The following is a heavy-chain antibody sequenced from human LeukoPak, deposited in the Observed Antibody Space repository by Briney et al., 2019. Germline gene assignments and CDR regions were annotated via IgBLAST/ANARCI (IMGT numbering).Heavy chain of an antibody. Sequence: ASVKVSCKASGGTFSSYAISWVRQAPGQGLEWMGGIIPIFGTANYAQKFQGRVTITADESTSTAYMELSSLRSEDTAVYYCARSHIVVVPAALPWGYYFDYWGQGTLVTVSS. CDR1: GGTFSSYA. CDR2: IIPIFGTA. D-gene: IGHD2-2*01. J-gene: IGHJ4*02. CDR3: ARSHIVVVPAALPWGYYFDY. V-gene: IGHV1-69*13.